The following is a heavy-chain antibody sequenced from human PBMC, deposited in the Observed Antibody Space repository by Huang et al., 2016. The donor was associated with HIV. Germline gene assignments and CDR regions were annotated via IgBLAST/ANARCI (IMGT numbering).Heavy chain of an antibody. V-gene: IGHV4-39*01. Sequence: QLQLQESGPGLVRPSETLSLICSVSGGSITDSTYYGGWIRQPPGKGLEWLGSIYYSGDTDYNPSLKSRVTMSVDTSKNRFSLDIRSVAVADTAIYYCARHFGSWSGYFDSWGQGTLVPVSS. J-gene: IGHJ4*02. CDR3: ARHFGSWSGYFDS. D-gene: IGHD3-10*01. CDR2: IYYSGDT. CDR1: GGSITDSTYY.